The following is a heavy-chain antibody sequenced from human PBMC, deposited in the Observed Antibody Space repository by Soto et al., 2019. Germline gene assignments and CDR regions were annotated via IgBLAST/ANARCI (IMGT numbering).Heavy chain of an antibody. J-gene: IGHJ6*03. Sequence: ASVKVSCKASGYTFTIYDINWVRQATGQGLEWMGWMNPNSGNTGYAQKFQGRVTMTRNTSISTAYMELSSLRSEDTAVYYCARADHYYGSGSYYGDYYYYYMDVWGKGTTVTVSS. CDR1: GYTFTIYD. CDR3: ARADHYYGSGSYYGDYYYYYMDV. D-gene: IGHD3-10*01. V-gene: IGHV1-8*01. CDR2: MNPNSGNT.